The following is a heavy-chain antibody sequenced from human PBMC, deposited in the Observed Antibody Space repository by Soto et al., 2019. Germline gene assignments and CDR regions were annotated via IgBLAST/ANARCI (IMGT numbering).Heavy chain of an antibody. CDR2: ISAYNGNT. CDR1: GYTFTSYG. CDR3: ASSSIAARPSKLYGMDI. Sequence: ASVNVSCKASGYTFTSYGISWVRQAPGQGLEWMGWISAYNGNTNYAQKLQGRVIMTTDTSTSTAYMELRSLRSDDTAVYYCASSSIAARPSKLYGMDIWGQGTTVTVSS. D-gene: IGHD6-6*01. J-gene: IGHJ6*02. V-gene: IGHV1-18*01.